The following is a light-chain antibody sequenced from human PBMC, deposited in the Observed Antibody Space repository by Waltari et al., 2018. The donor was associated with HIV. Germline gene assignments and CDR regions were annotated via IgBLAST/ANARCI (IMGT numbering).Light chain of an antibody. Sequence: MTQYPATLSVSPGERATLSCRASQSISTDLAWFQQTPGQAPRLLIYCASSSATGIPARFSGGGSGTDFTLTISCLQSEDFAVYYCQQYSHWPRTFGQGTTVDIK. CDR3: QQYSHWPRT. CDR1: QSISTD. CDR2: CAS. J-gene: IGKJ1*01. V-gene: IGKV3-15*01.